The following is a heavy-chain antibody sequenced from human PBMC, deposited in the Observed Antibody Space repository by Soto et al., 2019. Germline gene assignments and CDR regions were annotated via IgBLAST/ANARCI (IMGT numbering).Heavy chain of an antibody. CDR1: GYTFTSYD. V-gene: IGHV1-8*01. Sequence: ASVKVSCKASGYTFTSYDINWVRQATGQGLEWMGWMNPNSGNTGYAQKFQGRVTMTRNTSISTAYMELRSLRSDDTAVYYCARDRVSSSWFGAYWGQGTLVTVSS. D-gene: IGHD6-13*01. CDR3: ARDRVSSSWFGAY. CDR2: MNPNSGNT. J-gene: IGHJ4*02.